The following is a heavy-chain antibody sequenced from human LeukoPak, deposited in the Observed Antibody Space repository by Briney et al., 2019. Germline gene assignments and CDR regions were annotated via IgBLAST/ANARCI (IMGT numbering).Heavy chain of an antibody. V-gene: IGHV3-66*01. CDR3: APAGSSWYVKA. CDR1: GFTLSSNY. J-gene: IGHJ5*02. CDR2: IYSGGST. Sequence: GGSLRLSCAASGFTLSSNYMSWVRQAPGKGLEWVSVIYSGGSTYYADSVKGGFTISRDNSKNTLYLQMNSLRAEDTAVYYCAPAGSSWYVKAWGQGTLVTVSS. D-gene: IGHD6-13*01.